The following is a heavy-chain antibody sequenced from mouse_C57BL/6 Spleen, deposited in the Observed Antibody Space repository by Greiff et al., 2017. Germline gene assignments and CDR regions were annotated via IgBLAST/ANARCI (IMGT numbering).Heavy chain of an antibody. CDR3: ARDRYYGSSYYYAMDY. J-gene: IGHJ4*01. CDR1: GFTFSSYA. Sequence: EVMLVESGGGLVKPGGSLKLSCAASGFTFSSYAMSWVRQTPEKRLEWVATISDGGSYTYYPDNVKGRFTISRDNAKNNLYLQMSHLKSEDTAMYYCARDRYYGSSYYYAMDYWGQGTSVTVSS. V-gene: IGHV5-4*01. D-gene: IGHD1-1*01. CDR2: ISDGGSYT.